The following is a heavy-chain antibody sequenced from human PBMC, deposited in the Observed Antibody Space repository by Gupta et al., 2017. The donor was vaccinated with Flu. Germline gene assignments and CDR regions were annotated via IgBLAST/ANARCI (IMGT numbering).Heavy chain of an antibody. V-gene: IGHV3-48*01. CDR3: ARRYI. J-gene: IGHJ3*02. CDR2: ISSDSGTK. Sequence: DVQLVESGGGLVQPGGSLRLSCAASGFTFTTYAMNWVRQAPGKGLEWISYISSDSGTKYYADSVRGRFTISRDNAKNSLYLQMNSLRAEDTAVYYCARRYIWGQGTMVSVSS. CDR1: GFTFTTYA.